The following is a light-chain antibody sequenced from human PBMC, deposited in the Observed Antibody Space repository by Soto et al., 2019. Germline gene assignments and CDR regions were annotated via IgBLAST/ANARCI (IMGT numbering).Light chain of an antibody. V-gene: IGKV3-20*01. Sequence: SPYALSEYPWVRATLHCMSSQSVSSSYVAWYQQKPGQAPRLLIYGASNRATGIPDRFSGSGSGTDFTLTVRRLEPEDFAVYYCQQYGNSPGTFGQGTRLDIK. CDR1: QSVSSSY. J-gene: IGKJ5*01. CDR2: GAS. CDR3: QQYGNSPGT.